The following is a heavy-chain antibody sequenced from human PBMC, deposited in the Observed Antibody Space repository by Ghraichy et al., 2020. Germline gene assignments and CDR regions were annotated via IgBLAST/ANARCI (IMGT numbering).Heavy chain of an antibody. J-gene: IGHJ2*01. CDR2: IYYSGNT. Sequence: SETLSLTCTVSGGSISSSDSYWGWIRQPPGTGLEWIGSIYYSGNTNYNPSLKSRATVSVDMSTNQFSLRLSSVTAADTALYYCATIGGYCFSSTCRGCFDIWGRGTLVIVSS. CDR1: GGSISSSDSY. V-gene: IGHV4-39*07. D-gene: IGHD2-15*01. CDR3: ATIGGYCFSSTCRGCFDI.